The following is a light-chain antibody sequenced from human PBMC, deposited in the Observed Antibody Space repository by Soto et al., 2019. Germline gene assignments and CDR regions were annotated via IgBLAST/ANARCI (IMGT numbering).Light chain of an antibody. J-gene: IGKJ1*01. Sequence: DIQMTQSPSTLSASVGDRVTITCRASQSISSWLAWYQQKPGKAPKLLIYDASSLESGVPSRFSGSGSGTEFTLFISSLQPDDFATYYCQQYNSYSGTFGQGTKVDIK. CDR3: QQYNSYSGT. V-gene: IGKV1-5*01. CDR2: DAS. CDR1: QSISSW.